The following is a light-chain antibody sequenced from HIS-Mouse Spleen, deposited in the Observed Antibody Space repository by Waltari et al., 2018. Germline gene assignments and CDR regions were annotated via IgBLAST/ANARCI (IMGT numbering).Light chain of an antibody. Sequence: SYVLTQPPSVSVAPGKTARITCGGNNIGSKSVHWYQQKPGQAPVLVVYDDSDRPSGIPERFSGSNAGDTATLTSRRVEAGDEADYYCQVWDSSSDHVVFGGGTKLTVL. J-gene: IGLJ2*01. CDR2: DDS. CDR1: NIGSKS. CDR3: QVWDSSSDHVV. V-gene: IGLV3-21*03.